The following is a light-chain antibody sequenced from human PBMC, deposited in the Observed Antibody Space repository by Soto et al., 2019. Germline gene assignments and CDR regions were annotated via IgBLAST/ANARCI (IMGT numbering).Light chain of an antibody. J-gene: IGLJ2*01. V-gene: IGLV2-14*03. CDR1: SSDVGGYNF. Sequence: QSALTQPASVSGSPGQSITISCTGTSSDVGGYNFVSWYQQHPGKAPKFIWDDVRNRPSGVSNRFSGSRSGNTASLTISGLQAEDEADYYCSSYTSSSTVIFGGGTKVTVL. CDR3: SSYTSSSTVI. CDR2: DVR.